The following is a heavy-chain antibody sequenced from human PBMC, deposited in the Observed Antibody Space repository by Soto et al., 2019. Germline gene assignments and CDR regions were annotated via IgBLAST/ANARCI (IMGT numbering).Heavy chain of an antibody. CDR2: VSVSGGTT. CDR1: GFMFNNYA. D-gene: IGHD3-22*01. Sequence: GYLRLSCAASGFMFNNYAMSWVRQAPGKGLEWVSTVSVSGGTTYYADSLKGRFTISRDNSKKTVYLQMNRLRADDTAIYYCAKGLYYYDSSGYRLFDYWGQGTLVTVPQ. V-gene: IGHV3-23*01. J-gene: IGHJ4*02. CDR3: AKGLYYYDSSGYRLFDY.